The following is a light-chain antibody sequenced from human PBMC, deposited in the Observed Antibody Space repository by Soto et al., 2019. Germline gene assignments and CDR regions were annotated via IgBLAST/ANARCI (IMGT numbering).Light chain of an antibody. J-gene: IGKJ2*01. CDR3: QQRISWPRT. CDR1: QSVGSN. V-gene: IGKV3-11*01. Sequence: EIVLTQSPATLSLSPGERATLSCRASQSVGSNLAWYQQTPGQSPRLLIYDTSNRATGIPARFSGSRSGTDFTLTISSLEPEDFTVYYCQQRISWPRTFGQGTKLEIK. CDR2: DTS.